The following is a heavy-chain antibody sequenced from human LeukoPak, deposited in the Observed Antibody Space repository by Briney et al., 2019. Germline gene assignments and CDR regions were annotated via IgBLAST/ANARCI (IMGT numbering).Heavy chain of an antibody. CDR2: INHSGST. V-gene: IGHV4-30-4*01. CDR3: ARRGLRYYGSGSYLRMSKYGMDV. CDR1: GGSISSGDYY. D-gene: IGHD3-10*01. J-gene: IGHJ6*04. Sequence: SQTLSLTCTVSGGSISSGDYYWSWIRQPPGKGLEWIGEINHSGSTNYNPSLKSRVTISVDTSKNRFSLKLSSVTAADTAVYYCARRGLRYYGSGSYLRMSKYGMDVWGKGTTVTVSS.